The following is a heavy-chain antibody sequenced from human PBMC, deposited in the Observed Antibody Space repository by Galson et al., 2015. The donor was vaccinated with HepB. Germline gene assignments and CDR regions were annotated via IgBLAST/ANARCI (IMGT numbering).Heavy chain of an antibody. V-gene: IGHV1-24*01. CDR2: FDPEDGET. D-gene: IGHD3-22*01. Sequence: SVKVSCKVSGYTLTELSMHWVRQAPGKGLEWMGGFDPEDGETIYAQKFQGRVTMTEDTSTDTAYMELSSLRSEDTAVYYCATSSVWTDYYESTDAFDIWGQGTMVTVSS. CDR3: ATSSVWTDYYESTDAFDI. CDR1: GYTLTELS. J-gene: IGHJ3*02.